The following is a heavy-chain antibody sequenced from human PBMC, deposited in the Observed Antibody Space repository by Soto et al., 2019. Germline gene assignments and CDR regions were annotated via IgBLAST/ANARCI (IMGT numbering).Heavy chain of an antibody. CDR2: IYYSGST. CDR1: CCSISRSSYY. D-gene: IGHD2-15*01. CDR3: ARHTPAISISDH. Sequence: PSETLSPTCTLSCCSISRSSYYLGWIRQPPGKGLEWIGSIYYSGSTYYNPSLKSRVTISVDTSKNQFSLKLSSVTAADTAVYYCARHTPAISISDHWGQGTLVTVSS. V-gene: IGHV4-39*01. J-gene: IGHJ4*02.